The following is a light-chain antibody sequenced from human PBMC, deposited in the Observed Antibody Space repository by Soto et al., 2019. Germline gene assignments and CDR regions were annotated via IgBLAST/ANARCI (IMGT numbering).Light chain of an antibody. V-gene: IGKV1-5*03. CDR2: KAS. Sequence: DIQMTQSPSTLSASVGDRVTITCRASQSISSWLGWYQQRPGKAPNLLIYKASTLESGVPSRFSGSASGTEFTLTISSLQPDDFATYYCNQYNTYPYTFGQGTTLEIK. J-gene: IGKJ2*01. CDR1: QSISSW. CDR3: NQYNTYPYT.